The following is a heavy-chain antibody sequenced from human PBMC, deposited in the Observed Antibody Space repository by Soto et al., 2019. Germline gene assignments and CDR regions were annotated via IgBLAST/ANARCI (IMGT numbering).Heavy chain of an antibody. V-gene: IGHV3-30*18. Sequence: PGGFLRLSCAASGFTFSSYGMHWVRQAPGKGLEWVAVISYDGSNKYYADSVKGRFTISRDNSKNTLYLQMNSLRAEDTAAYYCAKDNYYDSSPGNYYYYGMDVWGQGTTVTVSS. CDR2: ISYDGSNK. CDR1: GFTFSSYG. D-gene: IGHD3-22*01. J-gene: IGHJ6*02. CDR3: AKDNYYDSSPGNYYYYGMDV.